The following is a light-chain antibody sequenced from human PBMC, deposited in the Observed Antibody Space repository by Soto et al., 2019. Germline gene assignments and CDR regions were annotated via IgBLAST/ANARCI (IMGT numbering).Light chain of an antibody. CDR2: DAS. V-gene: IGKV3-11*01. Sequence: EIVLTQSPATLSLSPGERGTLSCRASQSVSSYLAWYQQKPGQAPRLLIYDASNRATGIPARFSGSGSGTDFTLTISSLEPEDFAVYYCHQRSNWPPITFGQGTRLEI. CDR1: QSVSSY. CDR3: HQRSNWPPIT. J-gene: IGKJ5*01.